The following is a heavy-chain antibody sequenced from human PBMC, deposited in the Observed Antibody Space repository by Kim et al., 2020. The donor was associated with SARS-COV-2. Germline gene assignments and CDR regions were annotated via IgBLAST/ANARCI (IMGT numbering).Heavy chain of an antibody. CDR2: ISYDGSNK. V-gene: IGHV3-30*18. CDR1: GFTFSRHA. J-gene: IGHJ4*02. Sequence: GGSLRLSCAASGFTFSRHAIHWVRQAPGKGLEWVAVISYDGSNKYYADSVEGRFTISRDNSRNTLYLQMNSLRPDDTAVYYCAKDPAVFGAVILPKTVVGSWGQGTLVTVPS. D-gene: IGHD3-3*01. CDR3: AKDPAVFGAVILPKTVVGS.